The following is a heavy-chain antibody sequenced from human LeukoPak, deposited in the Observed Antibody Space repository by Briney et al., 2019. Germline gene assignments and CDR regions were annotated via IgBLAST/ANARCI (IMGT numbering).Heavy chain of an antibody. CDR2: ISGSGGST. J-gene: IGHJ4*02. V-gene: IGHV3-23*01. CDR3: AKGDYYDSSGYYYVASHYFDY. Sequence: GGSLRLSWAASGFTFSSYAMSWVRQAPGKGLEWVSAISGSGGSTYYADSVKGRFTISRDNSKNTLYLQMNSLRAEDTAVYYCAKGDYYDSSGYYYVASHYFDYWGQGTLVTVSS. D-gene: IGHD3-22*01. CDR1: GFTFSSYA.